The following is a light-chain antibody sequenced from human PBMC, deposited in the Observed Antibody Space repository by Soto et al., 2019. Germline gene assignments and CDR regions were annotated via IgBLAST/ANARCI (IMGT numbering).Light chain of an antibody. Sequence: DIKMTQSPSTLSASGGDRVTNTCRASQSISSWLAWYQQKPGKAPKLLIYDASSLESGVPSRFSGSGSGTEFTLTISSLQPDDFATYYCQQYNSYWTFGQGTKVDNK. CDR2: DAS. J-gene: IGKJ1*01. CDR1: QSISSW. V-gene: IGKV1-5*01. CDR3: QQYNSYWT.